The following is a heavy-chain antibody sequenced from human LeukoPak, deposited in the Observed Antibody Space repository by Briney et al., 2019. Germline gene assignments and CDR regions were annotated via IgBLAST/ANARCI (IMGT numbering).Heavy chain of an antibody. J-gene: IGHJ4*02. CDR1: GGSFSGYY. D-gene: IGHD3-22*01. CDR2: FNHSGST. Sequence: SETLSLTCAVYGGSFSGYYWSWIRQPPGKGLEWIGEFNHSGSTNYNPSLKSRVTISVDTSKNQFSLKLSSVTAADTAVYYCARGPSAITMIVASMTGFDYWGQGTLVTVSS. CDR3: ARGPSAITMIVASMTGFDY. V-gene: IGHV4-34*01.